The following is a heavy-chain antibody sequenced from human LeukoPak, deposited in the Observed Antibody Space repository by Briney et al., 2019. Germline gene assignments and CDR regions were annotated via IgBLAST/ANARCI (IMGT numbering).Heavy chain of an antibody. J-gene: IGHJ4*02. Sequence: AASVKVSCKASGYTFTSYGISWVRQAPGQGLEWMGWISAYNGNTNYAQKLQGRVTMTTDTSTSTAYMELRSLRSDDTAVYYCARNRGGLHYYDSSGYYYWYFDYWGQGTLVTVSS. CDR1: GYTFTSYG. D-gene: IGHD3-22*01. CDR2: ISAYNGNT. V-gene: IGHV1-18*01. CDR3: ARNRGGLHYYDSSGYYYWYFDY.